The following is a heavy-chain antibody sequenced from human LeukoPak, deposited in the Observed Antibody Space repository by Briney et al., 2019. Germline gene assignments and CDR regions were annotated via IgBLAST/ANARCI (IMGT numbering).Heavy chain of an antibody. Sequence: ASVKLSCKASGYTFTGYYMHWVRQAPGQGLEWMGWINPNSGGTNYAQKFQGRVTMTRDTSISTAYMELSRLRSDDTAVYYCARDGGDIVVVPAAVDYWGQGTLVTVSS. V-gene: IGHV1-2*02. D-gene: IGHD2-2*01. CDR2: INPNSGGT. J-gene: IGHJ4*02. CDR3: ARDGGDIVVVPAAVDY. CDR1: GYTFTGYY.